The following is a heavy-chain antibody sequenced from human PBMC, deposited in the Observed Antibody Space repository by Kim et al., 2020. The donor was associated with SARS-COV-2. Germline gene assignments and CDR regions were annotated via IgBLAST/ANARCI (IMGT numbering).Heavy chain of an antibody. Sequence: GGSLRLSCAASGFTFSSYAMSWVRQAPGKGLEWVSAISDNGGGTYYADSVKGRFTISRDNSKNTLYLHMNSLRAEDTAVYFCAKVTWDGLDDYWGQGTLVTVPS. V-gene: IGHV3-23*01. CDR2: ISDNGGGT. J-gene: IGHJ4*02. D-gene: IGHD6-19*01. CDR3: AKVTWDGLDDY. CDR1: GFTFSSYA.